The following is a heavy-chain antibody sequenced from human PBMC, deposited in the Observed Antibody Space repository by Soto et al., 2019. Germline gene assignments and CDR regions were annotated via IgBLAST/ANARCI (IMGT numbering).Heavy chain of an antibody. CDR3: AKARGTAPVD. Sequence: EVQLLESGGGLVQPGGSLRLSCAASGFTFSSYAMSWVRQAPGKGLEWVSGISGGGDSTYYADSVKGRFTISRDNSKNTLYLQINSLSAEDMAVYYCAKARGTAPVDWGQGTLVTVSS. CDR1: GFTFSSYA. J-gene: IGHJ4*02. V-gene: IGHV3-23*01. D-gene: IGHD1-1*01. CDR2: ISGGGDST.